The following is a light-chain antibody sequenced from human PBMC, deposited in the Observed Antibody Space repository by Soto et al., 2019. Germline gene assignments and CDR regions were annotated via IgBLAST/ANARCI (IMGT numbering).Light chain of an antibody. CDR2: GAA. Sequence: IVMTQSPATVSVSPGERATLSCRASQSISGNLAWYQQKPGQAPRLLIYGAATMATGIPARFSGSGSGTEFTLIISSLQSEDFAVYYCQQYNNWPLTFGGGTKVEIK. J-gene: IGKJ4*01. CDR1: QSISGN. V-gene: IGKV3-15*01. CDR3: QQYNNWPLT.